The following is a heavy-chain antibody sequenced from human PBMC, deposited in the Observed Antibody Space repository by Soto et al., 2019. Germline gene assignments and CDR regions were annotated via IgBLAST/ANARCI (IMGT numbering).Heavy chain of an antibody. Sequence: EVQLVESGGGLVQPGGSLRLSCAASGLTVSNSYMNWVRQAPGEGLEWVSILYSDGTTYYADSVKGRFTISRDNSKNTLYLQMHSLRADDTAVYYCARDTTVTTPTYFASWGQGTLVLVSS. CDR1: GLTVSNSY. CDR2: LYSDGTT. V-gene: IGHV3-66*01. D-gene: IGHD4-17*01. J-gene: IGHJ4*02. CDR3: ARDTTVTTPTYFAS.